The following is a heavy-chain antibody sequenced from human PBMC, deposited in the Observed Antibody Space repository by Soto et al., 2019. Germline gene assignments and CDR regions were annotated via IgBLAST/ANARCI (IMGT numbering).Heavy chain of an antibody. CDR3: AREGILFSGVIGFYGMDV. Sequence: QVQLVQSGAEVKKPGASVKVSCKASGYSFTRHDINWVRQAPGQGLEWMGWINPSSGNTGYAQRFLGRLTMPTDTSTRTAYMELSGRKSEDTAIYDCAREGILFSGVIGFYGMDVWGQGTTVTVPS. D-gene: IGHD3-3*01. J-gene: IGHJ6*02. CDR2: INPSSGNT. V-gene: IGHV1-8*01. CDR1: GYSFTRHD.